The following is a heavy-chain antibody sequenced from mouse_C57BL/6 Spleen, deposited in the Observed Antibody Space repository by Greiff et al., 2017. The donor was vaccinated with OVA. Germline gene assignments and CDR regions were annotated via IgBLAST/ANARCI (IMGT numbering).Heavy chain of an antibody. J-gene: IGHJ4*01. Sequence: VQLKESGEGLVKPGGSLKLSCAASGFTFSSYAMSWVRQTPEKRLEWVAYISSGGDYIYYADTVKGRFTISRDNARNTLYLQMRGLKSEDTAIDYGTRGDSSGPYAMDYWGQGTSVTVSS. CDR3: TRGDSSGPYAMDY. CDR1: GFTFSSYA. CDR2: ISSGGDYI. D-gene: IGHD3-2*02. V-gene: IGHV5-9-1*02.